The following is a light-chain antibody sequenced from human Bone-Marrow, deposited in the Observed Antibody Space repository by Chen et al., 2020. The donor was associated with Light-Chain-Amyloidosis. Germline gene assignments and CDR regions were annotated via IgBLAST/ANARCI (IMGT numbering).Light chain of an antibody. CDR1: QSLMQNNGYNF. CDR3: MQTLQPLRT. CDR2: LAS. V-gene: IGKV2-28*01. Sequence: IVMTQSPLSQAVTPGESASISCTSNQSLMQNNGYNFLDWYLQKPGQSPQLLIYLASDRASGVPDRFSGSGSGKDFTLKITSVEADDVGVYFCMQTLQPLRTFGQGTKLEI. J-gene: IGKJ2*01.